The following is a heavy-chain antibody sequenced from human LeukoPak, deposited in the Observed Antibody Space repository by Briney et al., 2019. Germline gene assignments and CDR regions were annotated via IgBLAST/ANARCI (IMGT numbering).Heavy chain of an antibody. V-gene: IGHV1-69*06. CDR1: GGTFSSYV. Sequence: SVKVSCKASGGTFSSYVINWVRQAPGQGLEWMGGIIPIFGTANYAQKFQGRVTITADKSTSTAYMELSSLRSEDTAVYYCSMGVGAPEDLAVAADFDYWGQGTLVTVSS. CDR3: SMGVGAPEDLAVAADFDY. D-gene: IGHD6-19*01. CDR2: IIPIFGTA. J-gene: IGHJ4*02.